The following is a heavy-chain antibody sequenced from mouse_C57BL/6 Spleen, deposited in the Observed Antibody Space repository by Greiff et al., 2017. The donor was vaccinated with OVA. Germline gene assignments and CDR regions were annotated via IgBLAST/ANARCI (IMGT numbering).Heavy chain of an antibody. CDR3: ASPTVVAFDY. CDR2: ISSGSSTI. J-gene: IGHJ2*01. D-gene: IGHD1-1*01. V-gene: IGHV5-17*01. CDR1: GFTFSDYG. Sequence: EVKVVESGGGLVKPGGSLKLSCAASGFTFSDYGMHWVRQAPEKGLEWVAYISSGSSTIYYADTVKGRFTISRDNAKNTLFLQMTSLRSEDTAMYYCASPTVVAFDYWGQGTTLTVSS.